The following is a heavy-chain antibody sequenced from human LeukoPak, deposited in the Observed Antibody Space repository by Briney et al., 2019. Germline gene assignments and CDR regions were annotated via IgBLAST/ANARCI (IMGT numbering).Heavy chain of an antibody. CDR1: GFTVSSNY. J-gene: IGHJ4*02. D-gene: IGHD1-26*01. CDR2: IFSGGST. Sequence: PGGSLRLSCAASGFTVSSNYMSWVRQAPGKGLEWVSVIFSGGSTYYADSVKGRFTIFRDNSKNTLFLQMNSLRAEDTAMYYCARGAPIVGVTWYYFDYWGQGTLVTVSS. CDR3: ARGAPIVGVTWYYFDY. V-gene: IGHV3-53*01.